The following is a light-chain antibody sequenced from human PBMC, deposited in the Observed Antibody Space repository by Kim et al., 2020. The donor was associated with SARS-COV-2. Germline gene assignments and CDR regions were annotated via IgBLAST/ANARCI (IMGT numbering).Light chain of an antibody. J-gene: IGKJ5*01. CDR2: GTS. CDR3: QQYDTSPIT. CDR1: QSVGTY. V-gene: IGKV3-20*01. Sequence: LSPGERATLSCRASQSVGTYLAWYQQKPRQAPRLLIQGTSSRSTGIPDRFSGSGSGTDFTLTISRLEPEDFAVYYCQQYDTSPITFGQGTRLEIK.